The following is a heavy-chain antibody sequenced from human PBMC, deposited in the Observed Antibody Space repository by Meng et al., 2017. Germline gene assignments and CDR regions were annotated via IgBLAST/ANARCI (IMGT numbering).Heavy chain of an antibody. V-gene: IGHV3-21*01. CDR1: GFTFSSYA. Sequence: GESLKISCAASGFTFSSYATHWVRQAPGKGLEWVSSISSSSSYIYYADSVKGRFTISRDNAKNSLYLQMNSLRAEDTAVYYCARDYDILTGYYIPFDYWGQGTLVTVSS. CDR2: ISSSSSYI. D-gene: IGHD3-9*01. J-gene: IGHJ4*02. CDR3: ARDYDILTGYYIPFDY.